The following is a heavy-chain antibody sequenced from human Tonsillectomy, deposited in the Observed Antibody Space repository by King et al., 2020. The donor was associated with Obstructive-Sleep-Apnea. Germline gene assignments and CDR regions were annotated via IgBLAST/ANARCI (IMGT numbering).Heavy chain of an antibody. Sequence: VQLVESGGGLVQPGGSLRLSCSASGFTFSNFWMHWVRQAPGKGLVWVSRLSSDGSSTTYADSVKGRFTISRDNAKNTLYLQMNSLRAEDTAVYYCARGGNHYSYYYAMDVWGQGTTVTVSS. D-gene: IGHD3-16*01. J-gene: IGHJ6*02. CDR2: LSSDGSST. CDR3: ARGGNHYSYYYAMDV. V-gene: IGHV3-74*03. CDR1: GFTFSNFW.